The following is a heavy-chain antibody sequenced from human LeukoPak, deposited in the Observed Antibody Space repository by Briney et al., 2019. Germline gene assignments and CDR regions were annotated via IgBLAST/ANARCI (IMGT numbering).Heavy chain of an antibody. V-gene: IGHV1-2*02. CDR2: INPNSGGT. D-gene: IGHD2-2*02. J-gene: IGHJ5*02. Sequence: ASVKVSCKASGYTFTGFHMHWVRQAPGQGLEWMGWINPNSGGTNYAQKFQGRVTMTRDTSISTVYMELSRLRSDDTAVYYCARDLTYCSSTSCYSSKRGGELYNWFDPWGQGTLVTVSS. CDR1: GYTFTGFH. CDR3: ARDLTYCSSTSCYSSKRGGELYNWFDP.